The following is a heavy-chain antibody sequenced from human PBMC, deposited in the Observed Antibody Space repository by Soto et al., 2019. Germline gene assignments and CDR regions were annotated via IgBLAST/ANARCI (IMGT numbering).Heavy chain of an antibody. CDR2: ISAYNGNT. Sequence: QVQLVQSGAEVKKPGASVKVSCKASGYTFASYGISWVRQAPGQGLEWMGWISAYNGNTNYAQKLQGRVTVTTDTSTSTAYRELRSLRSDDTAVYYCARDTYGSGVGYWGQGTLVTVSS. D-gene: IGHD3-10*01. CDR1: GYTFASYG. J-gene: IGHJ4*02. V-gene: IGHV1-18*01. CDR3: ARDTYGSGVGY.